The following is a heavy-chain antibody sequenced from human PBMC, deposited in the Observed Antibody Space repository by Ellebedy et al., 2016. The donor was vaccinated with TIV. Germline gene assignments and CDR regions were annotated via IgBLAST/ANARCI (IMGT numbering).Heavy chain of an antibody. V-gene: IGHV3-15*07. CDR1: GFNFPNAW. J-gene: IGHJ4*02. CDR2: IKNHLDGITM. CDR3: ITDDTGYDWGH. Sequence: GESLKISCAASGFNFPNAWMNWVHQAPGQGLEWVGRIKNHLDGITMDYAAPVEGRFSISRDDSRNMLYLQMDSLRSEDTAIYYCITDDTGYDWGHWGQGALVTVSS. D-gene: IGHD3-16*01.